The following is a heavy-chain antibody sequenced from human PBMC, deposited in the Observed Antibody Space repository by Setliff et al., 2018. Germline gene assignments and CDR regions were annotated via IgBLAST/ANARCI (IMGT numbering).Heavy chain of an antibody. J-gene: IGHJ3*01. CDR3: GRAGKPYAIDV. CDR1: GFTFSTIW. V-gene: IGHV3-7*04. CDR2: IKEDGSEK. Sequence: GGSLRLSCAASGFTFSTIWMSWARQAPGKGLEWVANIKEDGSEKYYVDPVKGRFTISRDNAKESLYLQMNSLRAEDTAVYYCGRAGKPYAIDVWGQGTMVTVSS.